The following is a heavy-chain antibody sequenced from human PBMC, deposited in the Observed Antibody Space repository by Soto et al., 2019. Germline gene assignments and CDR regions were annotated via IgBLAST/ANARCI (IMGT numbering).Heavy chain of an antibody. V-gene: IGHV3-23*01. CDR1: GFTFSHYA. D-gene: IGHD1-26*01. CDR3: ASLLTTVGQTAKHGMDV. J-gene: IGHJ6*02. Sequence: DVLLLESGGGLVQPGGSMRLSCAASGFTFSHYAMSWVRQAPGKGLEWVSAITGFSGSIYYADSVKGRFTISRDNSKNTLYLQMNRLRAEDTAVYYCASLLTTVGQTAKHGMDVWGQGTTVTVSS. CDR2: ITGFSGSI.